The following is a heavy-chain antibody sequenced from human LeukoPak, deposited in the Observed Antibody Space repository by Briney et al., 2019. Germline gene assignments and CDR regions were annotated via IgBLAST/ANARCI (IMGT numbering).Heavy chain of an antibody. CDR1: GXTFXXXX. CDR2: ISAYSGDT. J-gene: IGHJ6*02. Sequence: KVSCKASGXTFXXXXXSWVRQXPGQXLEXXGXISAYSGDTNYAQKFQGRATMTTDTSTSTAYMELRSLSSDDTAVYYCGRGPKAGGPHHDMDVWGRGTTVTVSS. V-gene: IGHV1-18*01. CDR3: GRGPKAGGPHHDMDV. D-gene: IGHD2-15*01.